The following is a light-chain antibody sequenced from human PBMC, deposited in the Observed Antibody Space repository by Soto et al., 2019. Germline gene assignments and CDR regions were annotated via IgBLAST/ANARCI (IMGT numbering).Light chain of an antibody. J-gene: IGKJ3*01. CDR1: QSGSSSY. Sequence: EIVLTQSPGTLSLSPGERATLSCRASQSGSSSYLAWYQQKPGQAPRLLIYGASSRATGIPDRFSGSGSGTDFTLTISRLEPEEFAVYYCQHYGSSHPFTFGPGTKVDIK. CDR3: QHYGSSHPFT. V-gene: IGKV3-20*01. CDR2: GAS.